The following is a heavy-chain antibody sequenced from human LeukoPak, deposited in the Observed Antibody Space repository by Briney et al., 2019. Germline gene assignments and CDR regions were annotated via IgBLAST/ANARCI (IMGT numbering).Heavy chain of an antibody. D-gene: IGHD6-19*01. CDR1: GYTFTGYY. J-gene: IGHJ6*03. CDR2: INPNSGGT. Sequence: GASVKVSCKASGYTFTGYYMHWVRQAPGQGLEWMGWINPNSGGTNYAQKFQGRVTMTRDTSISTVYMELRSLRSDDTAVYYCARSEQFPYYMDVWGKGTTVTVSS. CDR3: ARSEQFPYYMDV. V-gene: IGHV1-2*02.